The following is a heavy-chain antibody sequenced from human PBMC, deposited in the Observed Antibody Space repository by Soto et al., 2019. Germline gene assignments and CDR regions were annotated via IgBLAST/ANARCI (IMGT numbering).Heavy chain of an antibody. J-gene: IGHJ5*02. CDR1: GFTFSSYG. Sequence: QVQLVESGGGVVQPGRSLRLSCAASGFTFSSYGMHWVRQAPGKGLEWVAVISYDGSNKYYADSVKGRFTISRDNSKNTLYLQMNSLRAEDTAVYYCAKRLHYDFWSGPGFDPWGQGTLVTVSS. CDR2: ISYDGSNK. D-gene: IGHD3-3*01. V-gene: IGHV3-30*18. CDR3: AKRLHYDFWSGPGFDP.